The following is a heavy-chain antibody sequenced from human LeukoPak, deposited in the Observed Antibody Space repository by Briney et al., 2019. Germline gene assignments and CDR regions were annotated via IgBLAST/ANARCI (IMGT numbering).Heavy chain of an antibody. J-gene: IGHJ5*02. CDR1: GGSISSYY. CDR2: IYYSGST. V-gene: IGHV4-59*01. Sequence: SETPSLTCTVSGGSISSYYWSWIRQPPGKGLEWIGYIYYSGSTNYNPSLKSRVTVSVDTSKNQFSLKLSSVTAADTAVYYCARGTIAVAGPRYNWFDPWGQGTLVTVSS. D-gene: IGHD6-19*01. CDR3: ARGTIAVAGPRYNWFDP.